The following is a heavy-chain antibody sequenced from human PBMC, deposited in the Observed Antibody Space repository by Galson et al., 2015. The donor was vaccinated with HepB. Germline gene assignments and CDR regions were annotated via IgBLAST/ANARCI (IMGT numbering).Heavy chain of an antibody. CDR1: GGSISGFY. D-gene: IGHD3-10*01. Sequence: ETLSLTCTVSGGSISGFYWSWIRQPPGKGLEWIGYIFYTGSTNYNSFLKSRVTISLDTSKNQFSLKLSSVTAADTAVYYCARDRGLWFDPWGQGTLVTVSS. CDR2: IFYTGST. V-gene: IGHV4-59*01. J-gene: IGHJ5*02. CDR3: ARDRGLWFDP.